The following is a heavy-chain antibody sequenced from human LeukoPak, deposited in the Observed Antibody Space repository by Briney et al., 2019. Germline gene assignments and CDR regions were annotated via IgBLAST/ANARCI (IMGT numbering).Heavy chain of an antibody. V-gene: IGHV3-23*01. J-gene: IGHJ4*02. CDR3: AKTGGIAAAH. CDR1: GFTFDDYA. Sequence: GGSLRLSCAASGFTFDDYAMHWVRQAPGKGLEWVSAISGSGGSTYYADSVKGRFTISRDNFKNTLYLQMNSLRAEDTALYYCAKTGGIAAAHWGQGTLVTVSS. CDR2: ISGSGGST. D-gene: IGHD6-13*01.